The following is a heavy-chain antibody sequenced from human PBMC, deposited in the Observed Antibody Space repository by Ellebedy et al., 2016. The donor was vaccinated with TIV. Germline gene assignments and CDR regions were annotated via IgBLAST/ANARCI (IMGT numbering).Heavy chain of an antibody. J-gene: IGHJ4*02. CDR3: AKVDPRYGVASFDS. CDR2: VSHDGNK. Sequence: GESLKISXAASGFTFSSFGMHWVRQAPGKGLEWVALVSHDGNKYYAESVKGRFTVSRDNSKNTLNLQMNSLRAEDSAVYYCAKVDPRYGVASFDSWGQGTLVIVSS. V-gene: IGHV3-30*18. D-gene: IGHD3-3*01. CDR1: GFTFSSFG.